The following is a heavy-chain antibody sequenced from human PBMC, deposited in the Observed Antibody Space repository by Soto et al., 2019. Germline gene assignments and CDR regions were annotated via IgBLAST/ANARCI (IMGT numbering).Heavy chain of an antibody. D-gene: IGHD3-16*01. V-gene: IGHV6-1*01. Sequence: SQTLSLTCAISGDSVSSNSAAWNWIRQSPSRGLEWLGRTYYRSKWYNDYAVSVKSRITINPDTSKNQFSLQLNSVTPEDTAVYFCARQPRGPGYGERGLYFDYWGQGTLVTVSS. J-gene: IGHJ4*02. CDR1: GDSVSSNSAA. CDR3: ARQPRGPGYGERGLYFDY. CDR2: TYYRSKWYN.